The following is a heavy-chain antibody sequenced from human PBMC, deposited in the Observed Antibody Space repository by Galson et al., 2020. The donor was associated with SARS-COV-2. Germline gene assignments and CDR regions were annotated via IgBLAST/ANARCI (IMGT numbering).Heavy chain of an antibody. CDR2: ISSSSSYI. V-gene: IGHV3-21*01. D-gene: IGHD1-26*01. CDR1: GLTFSSYS. Sequence: GASLKISCAASGLTFSSYSMNWVRQAPGKGLEWASSISSSSSYIYYADSLKGRFTISRDNAKNSLYLQMNSLRAEDTAVYYCASLLGATPPSYYYYGMDVWGQGTTVTVSS. J-gene: IGHJ6*02. CDR3: ASLLGATPPSYYYYGMDV.